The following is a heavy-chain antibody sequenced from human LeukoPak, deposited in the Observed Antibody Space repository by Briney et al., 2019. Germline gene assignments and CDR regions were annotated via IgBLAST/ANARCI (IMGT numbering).Heavy chain of an antibody. D-gene: IGHD2-2*01. V-gene: IGHV5-51*01. J-gene: IGHJ5*02. CDR2: IHPGDSDT. CDR3: ACRDLTSTWSYP. Sequence: GESLKISCKGSGYSFTSYWIGWVRQMPGKGLEWMGIIHPGDSDTRYSPSFQGQVTISVDKSISTAYLQWVSLKASDTAMYYCACRDLTSTWSYPWGQGTLVTVSS. CDR1: GYSFTSYW.